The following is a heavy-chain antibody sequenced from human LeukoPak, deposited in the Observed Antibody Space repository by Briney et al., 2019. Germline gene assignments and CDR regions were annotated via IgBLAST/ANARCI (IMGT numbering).Heavy chain of an antibody. CDR1: GGSISSSKW. CDR2: IYHGGST. D-gene: IGHD6-13*01. J-gene: IGHJ5*02. CDR3: ARWGGSSWYETLRPRSNWFDP. Sequence: SETLSLTCTVSGGSISSSKWWSWVRQPPGKGLEWIGEIYHGGSTNFNPSLKSRVTISVDKPKNQFSLKLSSVTAADTAVYYCARWGGSSWYETLRPRSNWFDPWGQGTLVTVSS. V-gene: IGHV4-4*02.